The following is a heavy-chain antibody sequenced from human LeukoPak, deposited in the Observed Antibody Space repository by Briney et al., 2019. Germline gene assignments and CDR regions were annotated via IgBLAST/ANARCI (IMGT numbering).Heavy chain of an antibody. CDR3: ARVSRYCSSTSCYTNWFDP. CDR1: GGSISSSSYY. Sequence: PSETLSLTCTVSGGSISSSSYYWGWIRQPPGKGLEWIGSIYYSGSTYYNPSLKSRVTISVDTSKNQFSLKLSSVTAADTAVYYCARVSRYCSSTSCYTNWFDPWGQGTLVTVSS. V-gene: IGHV4-39*07. J-gene: IGHJ5*02. CDR2: IYYSGST. D-gene: IGHD2-2*02.